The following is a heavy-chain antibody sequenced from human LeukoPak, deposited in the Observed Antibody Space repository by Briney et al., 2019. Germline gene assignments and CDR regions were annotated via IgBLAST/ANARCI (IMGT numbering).Heavy chain of an antibody. J-gene: IGHJ4*02. D-gene: IGHD5-24*01. Sequence: SETLSLTCTVSGGSISSYYWGWIRQPPGKGLEWIGYIYYSGSTNYNPSLKSRVTISVDTSKNQFSLKLSSVTAADTAVYYCARLAPERWLFKPRYYFDYWGQGTLVTVSS. CDR2: IYYSGST. CDR3: ARLAPERWLFKPRYYFDY. CDR1: GGSISSYY. V-gene: IGHV4-59*01.